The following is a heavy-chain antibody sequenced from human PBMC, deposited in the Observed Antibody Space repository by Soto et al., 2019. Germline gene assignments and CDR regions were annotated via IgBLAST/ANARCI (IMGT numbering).Heavy chain of an antibody. CDR2: FRTGGDGGTT. CDR1: GFTFSSYS. V-gene: IGHV3-23*01. D-gene: IGHD3-10*01. Sequence: GGSLRLSCAASGFTFSSYSMIWVRQAPGKGLEWVSGFRTGGDGGTTYYADSVKGRFTISRDNSKNTLFLQMNSLRPEDTAIYYCAKKVNSGPGSQYFDYWGQGTLVTVSS. J-gene: IGHJ4*02. CDR3: AKKVNSGPGSQYFDY.